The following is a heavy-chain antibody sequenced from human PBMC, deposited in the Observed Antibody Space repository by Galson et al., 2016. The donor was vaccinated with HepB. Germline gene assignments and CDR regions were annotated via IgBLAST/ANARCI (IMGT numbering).Heavy chain of an antibody. Sequence: SLRLSCAASGYSFRIYAMNWVRQVPGKGLEWVSGISGSGDTTYYADSVKGRFIISRDNSKNTVYLQMNSLRADDTAVYYCAKDLQLLFTIDNWGQGTLVTVSS. J-gene: IGHJ4*02. CDR1: GYSFRIYA. CDR2: ISGSGDTT. V-gene: IGHV3-23*01. D-gene: IGHD5-18*01. CDR3: AKDLQLLFTIDN.